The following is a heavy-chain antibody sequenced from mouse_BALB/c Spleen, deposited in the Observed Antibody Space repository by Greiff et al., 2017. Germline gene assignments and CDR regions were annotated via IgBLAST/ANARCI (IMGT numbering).Heavy chain of an antibody. CDR3: AFYYNYDGYYYAMDY. CDR2: IWAGGST. V-gene: IGHV2-9*02. D-gene: IGHD2-4*01. Sequence: VQLQQSGPGLVQPSQSLSITCTVSGFSLTSYGVHWVRQTPGKGLEWLGVIWAGGSTNYNSALMSRLSISKNNSKSQVFLKMNSLQTDDTAMYYCAFYYNYDGYYYAMDYWGQGTSVTVSS. CDR1: GFSLTSYG. J-gene: IGHJ4*01.